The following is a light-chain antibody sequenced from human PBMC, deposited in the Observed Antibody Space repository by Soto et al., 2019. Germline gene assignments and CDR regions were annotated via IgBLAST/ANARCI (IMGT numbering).Light chain of an antibody. V-gene: IGKV3-15*01. Sequence: EIVMTQSPATLSVSPGERATLSCRARQSISSNLAWYQHKPGQAPRLLIYGASTRATGIPARFSGSGSGTEFTLTNSSLQAEDFAVYYWQQYNNWPPWTFGQGTKVEIK. J-gene: IGKJ1*01. CDR2: GAS. CDR3: QQYNNWPPWT. CDR1: QSISSN.